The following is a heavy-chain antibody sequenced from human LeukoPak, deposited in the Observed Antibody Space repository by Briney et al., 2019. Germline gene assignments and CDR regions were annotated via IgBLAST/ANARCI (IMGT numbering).Heavy chain of an antibody. V-gene: IGHV4-34*01. Sequence: SETLSLTCAVYGGSFSGYYWSWIRQPPGKGLEWIGEINHSGSTNYNPSLKSRVTMSIDTSKNRFSLKLSSVTAADTAVYYCATRRQRGYFDLWGRGTLVTVSS. CDR2: INHSGST. CDR3: ATRRQRGYFDL. CDR1: GGSFSGYY. D-gene: IGHD5-18*01. J-gene: IGHJ2*01.